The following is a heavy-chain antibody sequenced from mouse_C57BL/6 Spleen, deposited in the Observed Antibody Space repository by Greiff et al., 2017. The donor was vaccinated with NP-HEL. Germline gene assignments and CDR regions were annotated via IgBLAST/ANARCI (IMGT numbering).Heavy chain of an antibody. D-gene: IGHD1-1*01. V-gene: IGHV1-20*01. CDR2: INPYNGDT. J-gene: IGHJ4*01. CDR1: GYSFTGYF. Sequence: VQLKQSGPELVKPGDSVKISCKASGYSFTGYFMNWVMQSHGKSLEWIGRINPYNGDTFYNQKFKGKATLTVDKSSSTAHMERRSLTSEDSAVYYCARRGDYYGSRGDYYAMDYWGQGTSVTVSS. CDR3: ARRGDYYGSRGDYYAMDY.